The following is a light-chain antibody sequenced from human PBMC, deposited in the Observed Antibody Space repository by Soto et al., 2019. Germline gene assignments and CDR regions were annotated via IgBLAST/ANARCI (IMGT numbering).Light chain of an antibody. V-gene: IGKV1-39*01. CDR2: LAS. Sequence: EIQMTHSPSSLSASLVDIVSITFRASQSISRYLSWYQQKPGKAPKLLIYLASSLQSGVPSRFSGSGSGTDFTLTISSLQPEDLATYYCLESSSALTFGQLALLEIK. CDR1: QSISRY. J-gene: IGKJ5*01. CDR3: LESSSALT.